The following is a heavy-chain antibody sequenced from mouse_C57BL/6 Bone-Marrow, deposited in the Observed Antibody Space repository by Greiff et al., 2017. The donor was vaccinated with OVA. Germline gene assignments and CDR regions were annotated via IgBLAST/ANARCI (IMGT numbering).Heavy chain of an antibody. D-gene: IGHD2-1*01. Sequence: EVKVVESGPELVKPGASVKIPCKASGYTFTDYNMDWVKQSHGKSLEWIGDINPNNGGTIYNQKFKGKATLTVDKSSSTAYMELRSLTSEDTAVYYCARRIYYGNYRSFAYWGQGTLVTVSA. J-gene: IGHJ3*01. CDR3: ARRIYYGNYRSFAY. CDR1: GYTFTDYN. CDR2: INPNNGGT. V-gene: IGHV1-18*01.